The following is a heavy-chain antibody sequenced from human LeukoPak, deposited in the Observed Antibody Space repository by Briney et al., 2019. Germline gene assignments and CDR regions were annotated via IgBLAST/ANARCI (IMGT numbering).Heavy chain of an antibody. J-gene: IGHJ4*02. CDR3: ARDRSSSWYRDFDY. CDR2: INPNSGGT. V-gene: IGHV1-2*04. CDR1: GYTFTGYY. Sequence: GASVKVSCKASGYTFTGYYMHWVRQAPGQGLEWMGWINPNSGGTNYAQKFQGWVTMTRDTSISTAYMELSRLRSDDTAVYYCARDRSSSWYRDFDYWGQGTLVTVSS. D-gene: IGHD6-13*01.